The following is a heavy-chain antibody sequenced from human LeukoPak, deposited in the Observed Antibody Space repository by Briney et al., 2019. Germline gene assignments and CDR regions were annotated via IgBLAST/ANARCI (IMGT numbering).Heavy chain of an antibody. CDR1: GVNFNNYA. J-gene: IGHJ4*02. Sequence: GGSLRLSCAASGVNFNNYAMHWVRQAPGKGLEFVSAISTNGGTTYYAKSVKGSFTISRDNTKNTLFLQMDSLRPEDMAVYYCARGSDYDILTAYVQWGQGALVTVSS. CDR2: ISTNGGTT. CDR3: ARGSDYDILTAYVQ. D-gene: IGHD3-9*01. V-gene: IGHV3-64*01.